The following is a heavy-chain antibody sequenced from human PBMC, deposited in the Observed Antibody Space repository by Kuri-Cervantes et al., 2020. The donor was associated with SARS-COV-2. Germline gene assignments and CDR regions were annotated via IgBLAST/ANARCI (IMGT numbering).Heavy chain of an antibody. V-gene: IGHV1-46*01. CDR3: ATAPGLPSGSINWIDP. D-gene: IGHD3-10*01. CDR1: VYTFTSYY. J-gene: IGHJ5*02. Sequence: ASVKVSCKASVYTFTSYYMHWVRQAPGQGLEWMGIINPSGGSTSYAQKFQGRVTMTRDTSTSTVYMELSSLRSEDTAVYYCATAPGLPSGSINWIDPWGQGTLVTVSS. CDR2: INPSGGST.